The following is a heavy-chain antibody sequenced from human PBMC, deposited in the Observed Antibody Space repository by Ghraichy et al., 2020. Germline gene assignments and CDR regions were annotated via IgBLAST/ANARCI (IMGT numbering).Heavy chain of an antibody. J-gene: IGHJ5*02. CDR3: VRDREYSSSWHGFDL. Sequence: SETLSLTCTFSGGSFSSYYWSWVRLPPGKGLEWIAYMHSSGDAKYNPSLKIRLTISLDTSKNQFSLKLRSVSAADTAVYYCVRDREYSSSWHGFDLWGQGTLVTVSS. V-gene: IGHV4-59*12. CDR1: GGSFSSYY. CDR2: MHSSGDA. D-gene: IGHD6-13*01.